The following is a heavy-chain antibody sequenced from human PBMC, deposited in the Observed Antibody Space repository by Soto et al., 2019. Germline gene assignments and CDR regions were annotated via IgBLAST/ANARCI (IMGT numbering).Heavy chain of an antibody. CDR2: ITSSSDII. CDR1: GFTFSSYS. Sequence: EVQLVESGGGLVQPGGSLRLSCAASGFTFSSYSMNWVRQAPGKGLEWVSYITSSSDIISYADSVKGRFTISRDNAKNSLYLQMNSLRDEDTAVYYCARDLHFAFDIWGQGTMVTVSS. J-gene: IGHJ3*02. CDR3: ARDLHFAFDI. V-gene: IGHV3-48*02.